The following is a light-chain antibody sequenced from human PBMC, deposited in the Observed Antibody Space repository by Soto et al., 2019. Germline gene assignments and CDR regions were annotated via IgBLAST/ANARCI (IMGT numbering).Light chain of an antibody. Sequence: QSALTQPASVSGSPGQSITISCTGTSSDVGGSNYVSWYQQHPGKAPKLMIDGVTNRPSGVSNRFSASKSGNTASLTISGLQAEDEAEYYCSSYTSSTTVFGTGTKVTVL. J-gene: IGLJ1*01. CDR2: GVT. CDR3: SSYTSSTTV. V-gene: IGLV2-14*03. CDR1: SSDVGGSNY.